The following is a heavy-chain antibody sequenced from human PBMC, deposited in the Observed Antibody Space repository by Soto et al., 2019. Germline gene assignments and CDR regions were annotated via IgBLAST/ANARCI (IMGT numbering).Heavy chain of an antibody. CDR2: IIPIFGTP. CDR1: GGIFSTYA. Sequence: QVQLVQSGAEVKKPGSSVKVSCKASGGIFSTYAISWLRQAPGQGLEWMGGIIPIFGTPNYAQRFQGRVTITADESTTASYMELSRLKSDDTDVYYCARDRDDYGSGNYYNRIDFWGQGTLVTVSS. J-gene: IGHJ4*02. V-gene: IGHV1-69*01. D-gene: IGHD3-10*01. CDR3: ARDRDDYGSGNYYNRIDF.